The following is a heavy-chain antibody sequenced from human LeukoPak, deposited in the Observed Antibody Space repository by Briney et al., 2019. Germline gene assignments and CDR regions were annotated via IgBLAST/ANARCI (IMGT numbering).Heavy chain of an antibody. CDR2: INSDGTST. J-gene: IGHJ1*01. CDR3: AKDWGRAAAAGRQTYFQH. D-gene: IGHD6-13*01. Sequence: GGSLRLSCAASGFTFSSYWMHWVRQAPGKGLVWVSRINSDGTSTSYADSVKGRFTISRDNAKNSLYLQMNSLRVEDTAVYYCAKDWGRAAAAGRQTYFQHWGQGTLVTVSS. CDR1: GFTFSSYW. V-gene: IGHV3-74*01.